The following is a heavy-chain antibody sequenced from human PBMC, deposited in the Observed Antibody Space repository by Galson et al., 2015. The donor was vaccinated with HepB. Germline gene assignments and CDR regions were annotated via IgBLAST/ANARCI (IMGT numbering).Heavy chain of an antibody. CDR2: INDSGST. D-gene: IGHD2-8*01. CDR1: GEPFSGYY. CDR3: ARNGFDY. Sequence: LSLTCAVHGEPFSGYYWSWIRQPPGTGLEWIGEINDSGSTNYNPSLKSRVTMSVDTSKNQFSLKMRSVTAADTAVYYCARNGFDYWGQGTLVTVSS. J-gene: IGHJ4*02. V-gene: IGHV4-34*01.